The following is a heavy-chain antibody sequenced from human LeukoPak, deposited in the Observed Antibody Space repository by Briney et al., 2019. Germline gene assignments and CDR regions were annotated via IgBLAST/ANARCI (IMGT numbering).Heavy chain of an antibody. V-gene: IGHV3-30*18. CDR3: AKEGSEAFDI. J-gene: IGHJ3*02. CDR2: ISYDGSNK. CDR1: EFTFSNYG. Sequence: GGSLRLSCAASEFTFSNYGMHWVRQAPGKGLEWVAVISYDGSNKYYADSVKGRFTISRDNSKNTLYLQMNSLRAEDTAVYYCAKEGSEAFDIWGQGTMVTVSS.